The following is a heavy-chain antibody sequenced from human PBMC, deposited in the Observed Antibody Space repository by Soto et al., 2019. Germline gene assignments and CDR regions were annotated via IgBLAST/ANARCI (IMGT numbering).Heavy chain of an antibody. CDR1: GFRFSSYA. V-gene: IGHV3-23*01. Sequence: GSLRLSCAAXGFRFSSYAMSWVRQAPGKGLEWVSAIIGAGDDTFHADSVKGRLTISRDNSKNTLFLQMNSLRADDTALYYCVKGSATSRPYYFDYWGQGTLVTVSS. CDR3: VKGSATSRPYYFDY. CDR2: IIGAGDDT. J-gene: IGHJ4*02.